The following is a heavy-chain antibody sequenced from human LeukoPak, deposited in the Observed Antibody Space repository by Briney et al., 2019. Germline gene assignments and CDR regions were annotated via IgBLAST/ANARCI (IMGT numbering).Heavy chain of an antibody. D-gene: IGHD3-10*02. J-gene: IGHJ6*04. CDR3: AELGITMIGGV. Sequence: GGSLRLSCAASGFTFSSYEMNWVRQAPGKGLEWVSYISSSGSTIYYADAVKGRFTISRGNAKNSLYLQMNSLRAEDTAVYYCAELGITMIGGVWGKGTTVTISS. CDR1: GFTFSSYE. CDR2: ISSSGSTI. V-gene: IGHV3-48*03.